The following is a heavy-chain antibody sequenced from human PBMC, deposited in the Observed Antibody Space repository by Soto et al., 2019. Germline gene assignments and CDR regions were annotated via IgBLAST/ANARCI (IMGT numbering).Heavy chain of an antibody. D-gene: IGHD2-2*01. V-gene: IGHV1-69*12. CDR3: ARHVPAAGYYYGMDV. CDR2: FIPIFGAA. Sequence: QVQLVQSGAEVKKPGSSVKVSCKASGGTFSSYAISWVRQAPGQGLEWMGGFIPIFGAANYAQKFQGRVTITADESTSTAYMELSILRSEDTAVYYCARHVPAAGYYYGMDVWGQGTTVNVSS. CDR1: GGTFSSYA. J-gene: IGHJ6*02.